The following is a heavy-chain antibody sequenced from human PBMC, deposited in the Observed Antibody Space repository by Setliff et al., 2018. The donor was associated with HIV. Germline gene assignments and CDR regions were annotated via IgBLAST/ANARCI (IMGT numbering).Heavy chain of an antibody. D-gene: IGHD3-22*01. J-gene: IGHJ6*03. V-gene: IGHV1-58*02. CDR2: IVVGSGNT. Sequence: SVKVSCKASGFTFTTSAMQWVRQARGRRLEWIGWIVVGSGNTNYARKFQERVNITRDMSTSTSYMELTNLRSEDTAVYYCAARPGVDSSGHYDYYYMDVWGEGTTVTAP. CDR1: GFTFTTSA. CDR3: AARPGVDSSGHYDYYYMDV.